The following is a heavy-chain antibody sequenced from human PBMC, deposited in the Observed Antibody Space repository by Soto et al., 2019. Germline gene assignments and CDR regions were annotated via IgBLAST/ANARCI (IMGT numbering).Heavy chain of an antibody. J-gene: IGHJ3*02. V-gene: IGHV1-18*01. D-gene: IGHD1-26*01. CDR3: ARDLEPYSGSYLVAFDI. CDR2: ISAYNGNT. CDR1: GYTFTSYG. Sequence: QVPLVQSGAEVKKPGASVKVSCKASGYTFTSYGISWVRQAPGQGLEWMGWISAYNGNTNYAQKLQGRVTMTTDTSTSTAYMELRSLRSDDTAVYYCARDLEPYSGSYLVAFDIWGQGTMVTVSS.